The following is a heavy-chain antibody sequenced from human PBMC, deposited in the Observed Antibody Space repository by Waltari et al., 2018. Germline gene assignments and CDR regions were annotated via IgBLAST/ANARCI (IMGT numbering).Heavy chain of an antibody. CDR1: GFRFSGFA. Sequence: EVQLSESGGGLVQPGGSLRLSCAASGFRFSGFAMSWVRQAPGRGLEWVAAITKTGDDTYYADSVRGRLTVSRDNSKNTLYVQMNSLRAEDAAVYYCATYNLGFIYYRGLDVWGQGTTVTVSS. D-gene: IGHD1-1*01. CDR2: ITKTGDDT. J-gene: IGHJ6*02. V-gene: IGHV3-23*01. CDR3: ATYNLGFIYYRGLDV.